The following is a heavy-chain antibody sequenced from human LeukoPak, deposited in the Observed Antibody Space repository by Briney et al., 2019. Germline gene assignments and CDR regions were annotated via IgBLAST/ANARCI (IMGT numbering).Heavy chain of an antibody. V-gene: IGHV1-69*06. J-gene: IGHJ3*02. CDR3: ARSEQRISWYYDSSGYDAFDI. CDR1: GYTFSAYS. D-gene: IGHD3-22*01. Sequence: GASVKVSCKASGYTFSAYSIHWVRQAPGQGLEWMGGIIPIFGTANYAQKFQGRVTITADKSTSTAYMELSSLRSEDTAVYYCARSEQRISWYYDSSGYDAFDIWGQGTMVTVSS. CDR2: IIPIFGTA.